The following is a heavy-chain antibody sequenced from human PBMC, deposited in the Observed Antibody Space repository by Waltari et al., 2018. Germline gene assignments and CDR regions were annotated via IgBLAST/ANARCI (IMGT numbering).Heavy chain of an antibody. Sequence: QLQLAESGPGLVKPSETLSLTCPVSGGSIRTSSYYWRWVRQPPGKRLEWIGNSHYTGSAHYNPSLRSRVTISVDTSRNQFFLELSSVTATDTAVYYCARRGSSGWFMDYWGQGTLVIVSS. CDR3: ARRGSSGWFMDY. CDR1: GGSIRTSSYY. V-gene: IGHV4-39*01. J-gene: IGHJ4*02. CDR2: SHYTGSA. D-gene: IGHD6-19*01.